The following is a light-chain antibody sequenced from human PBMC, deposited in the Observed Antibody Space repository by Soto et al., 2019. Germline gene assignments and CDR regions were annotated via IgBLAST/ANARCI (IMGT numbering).Light chain of an antibody. CDR3: QQRSSWPAT. J-gene: IGKJ3*01. Sequence: EILLAQSPATLSLSPGERATLSCRASQSVNNFLAWYQQKPGQAPRLLIFDASYRASRIPGRFSGSGSGTDFTLTISRLEPEDFAVNYCQQRSSWPATFGPGTKVDIK. CDR1: QSVNNF. V-gene: IGKV3-11*01. CDR2: DAS.